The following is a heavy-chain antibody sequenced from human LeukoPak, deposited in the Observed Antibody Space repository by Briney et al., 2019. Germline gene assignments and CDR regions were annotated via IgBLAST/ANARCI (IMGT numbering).Heavy chain of an antibody. J-gene: IGHJ4*02. D-gene: IGHD5-12*01. Sequence: SETLSLTCSVSGGSISSSYWTWIRQPPGKGLECMGYISKGGNTNYNPSLKSRVTISVDTSKNQVSLNLSSVTAAETAVYYCASGGYSGYDTPPFDYWGQGTLVTVSS. V-gene: IGHV4-59*01. CDR2: ISKGGNT. CDR3: ASGGYSGYDTPPFDY. CDR1: GGSISSSY.